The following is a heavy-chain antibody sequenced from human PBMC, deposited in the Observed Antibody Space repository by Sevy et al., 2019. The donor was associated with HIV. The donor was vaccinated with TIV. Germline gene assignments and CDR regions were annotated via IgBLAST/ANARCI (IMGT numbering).Heavy chain of an antibody. CDR2: ITSSGSNL. Sequence: GGSLRLSCAASGFSLSSYEMNWVRQAPGKGLEWVSSITSSGSNLYYSDSVKGRFTISRDNAKNSLYLQMNSLRAEDTALYYCTRDLPPSATIVPHFDYWGQGTLVTVSS. J-gene: IGHJ4*02. D-gene: IGHD2-21*01. CDR1: GFSLSSYE. CDR3: TRDLPPSATIVPHFDY. V-gene: IGHV3-48*03.